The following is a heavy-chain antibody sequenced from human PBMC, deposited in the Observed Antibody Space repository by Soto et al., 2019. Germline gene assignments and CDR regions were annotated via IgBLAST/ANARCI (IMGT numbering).Heavy chain of an antibody. Sequence: SETLSLTCTVSGGSISSYYWSWIRQPPGKGLEWIGYIYYSGSTNYNPSLKSRVIISVDTSKNQFFLKLTSVTATDTAVYYCAKTKEGGFDPWGQGILVTVSS. CDR1: GGSISSYY. CDR3: AKTKEGGFDP. D-gene: IGHD3-16*01. CDR2: IYYSGST. V-gene: IGHV4-59*01. J-gene: IGHJ5*02.